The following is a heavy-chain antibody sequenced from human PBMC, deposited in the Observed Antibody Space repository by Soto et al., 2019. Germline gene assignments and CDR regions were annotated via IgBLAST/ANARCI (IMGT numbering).Heavy chain of an antibody. Sequence: QVQLVESGGGVVQPGRSLRLSCAASGFTFSSYAMHWVRQAPGKGLEWVAVISYDGSNKYYADSVKGRFTISRDNSKNTLYLQMNSLRAEDTAVYYCARAPTDSYYFDYWGQGTLVTVSS. CDR2: ISYDGSNK. V-gene: IGHV3-30-3*01. D-gene: IGHD1-26*01. J-gene: IGHJ4*02. CDR3: ARAPTDSYYFDY. CDR1: GFTFSSYA.